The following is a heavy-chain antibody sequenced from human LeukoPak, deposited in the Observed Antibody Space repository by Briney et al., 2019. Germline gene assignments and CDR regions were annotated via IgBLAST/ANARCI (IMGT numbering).Heavy chain of an antibody. J-gene: IGHJ4*02. D-gene: IGHD4/OR15-4a*01. V-gene: IGHV1-8*01. CDR1: GYTFTSYD. Sequence: GASVKVSCKXSGYTFTSYDINWVRQTTGQGLEWMGWMNPNSGNTGYAQKFQGRVTMTRNTSISTAYMELSSLRSEDTAVYYCAIIYGGSKIDYWGQGTLVTVSS. CDR3: AIIYGGSKIDY. CDR2: MNPNSGNT.